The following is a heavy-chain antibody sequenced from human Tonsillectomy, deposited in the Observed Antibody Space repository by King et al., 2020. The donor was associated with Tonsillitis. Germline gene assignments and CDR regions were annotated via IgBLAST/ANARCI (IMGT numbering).Heavy chain of an antibody. Sequence: VQLQESGPGLVKPSETLSLTCTVSAASISSYYWSWLRQPPGKGLEWIGYIYYSGSTNYNPSLKSRVTISVDTSKTQFSLKLRSVTAADTAVYYCARHTIVGASQGWFDPWGQGTLVTVSS. CDR1: AASISSYY. CDR2: IYYSGST. CDR3: ARHTIVGASQGWFDP. J-gene: IGHJ5*02. V-gene: IGHV4-59*08. D-gene: IGHD1-26*01.